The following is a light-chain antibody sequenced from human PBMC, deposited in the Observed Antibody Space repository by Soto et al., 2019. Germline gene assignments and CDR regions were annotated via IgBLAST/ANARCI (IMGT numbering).Light chain of an antibody. CDR3: QQYNKWPPIT. J-gene: IGKJ5*01. CDR1: QSVTTY. Sequence: TVLTQSPATLSLSPGERATLSCRASQSVTTYLAWYQQKPGQAPRLLIYDASDRATGIPARFSGSGSGTEFTLTISSLQSEDCAVYYCQQYNKWPPITFGQGTRLEIK. CDR2: DAS. V-gene: IGKV3-11*01.